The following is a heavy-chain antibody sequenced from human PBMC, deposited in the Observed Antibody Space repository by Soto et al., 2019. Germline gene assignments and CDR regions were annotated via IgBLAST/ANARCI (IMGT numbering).Heavy chain of an antibody. CDR1: GFTFSSYG. CDR3: AKVDWLFSSYYYYGMDV. D-gene: IGHD3-9*01. Sequence: QVQLVESGGGVVQPGRSLRLSCAASGFTFSSYGMHWVRQAPGKGLEWVAVISYDGSNKYYADSVKGRFTISRDNSKNTLYLQMNSLRAEDTAVYYCAKVDWLFSSYYYYGMDVWGQGTTVTVSS. J-gene: IGHJ6*02. CDR2: ISYDGSNK. V-gene: IGHV3-30*18.